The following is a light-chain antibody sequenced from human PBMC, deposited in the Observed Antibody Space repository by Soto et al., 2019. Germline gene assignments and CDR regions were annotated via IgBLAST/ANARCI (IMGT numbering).Light chain of an antibody. CDR3: SSYAGSIYV. V-gene: IGLV2-8*01. J-gene: IGLJ1*01. CDR2: EVS. Sequence: QSALTQPPSASGSPGQSVTITCTGTSSDVGSYNYVSWYQQHPGKAPKLMIYEVSKRPSGVPDRFSGSKSGNTASLTVSGLQADDEADYYCSSYAGSIYVFGTGTKVTV. CDR1: SSDVGSYNY.